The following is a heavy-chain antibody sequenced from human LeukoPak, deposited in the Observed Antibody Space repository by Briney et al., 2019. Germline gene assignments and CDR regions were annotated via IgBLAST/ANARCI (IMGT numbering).Heavy chain of an antibody. CDR1: GGSFSGYY. V-gene: IGHV4-34*01. CDR3: ARDTGNWFDP. D-gene: IGHD2-8*02. Sequence: SETLSLTCAVYGGSFSGYYWSWIRQPPGKGLEWVGEINHSGSTNYNPSLKSRVTISVDTSKNQFSLKLSSVTAADTAVYYCARDTGNWFDPWGQGTLVTVSS. CDR2: INHSGST. J-gene: IGHJ5*02.